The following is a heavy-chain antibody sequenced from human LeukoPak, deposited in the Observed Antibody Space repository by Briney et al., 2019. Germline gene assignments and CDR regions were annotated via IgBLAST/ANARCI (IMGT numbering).Heavy chain of an antibody. CDR2: ISYDGSNK. CDR3: AKDLRDSSGSLDY. CDR1: GFTFGNHG. V-gene: IGHV3-30*18. J-gene: IGHJ4*02. Sequence: GGSLRLSCAASGFTFGNHGMHWVRQAPGKGLEWVAIISYDGSNKYYADSVKGRFTISRDNSKNTLYLQMNSLGAEDTAVYYCAKDLRDSSGSLDYWGQGTLVTVSS. D-gene: IGHD3-22*01.